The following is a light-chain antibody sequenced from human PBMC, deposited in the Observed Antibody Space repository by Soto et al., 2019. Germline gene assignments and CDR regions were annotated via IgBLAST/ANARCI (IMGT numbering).Light chain of an antibody. CDR1: HDITSY. CDR3: QKCDYLPI. Sequence: DIQMTQTPSSLSASVGDRVTITCQASHDITSYLKWYQHKPGKAPKLLIYDASILEAGVPSRFSGSGSGTVFTFTISSLQPEDVATYYSQKCDYLPIFGPGTTVDF. V-gene: IGKV1-33*01. J-gene: IGKJ3*01. CDR2: DAS.